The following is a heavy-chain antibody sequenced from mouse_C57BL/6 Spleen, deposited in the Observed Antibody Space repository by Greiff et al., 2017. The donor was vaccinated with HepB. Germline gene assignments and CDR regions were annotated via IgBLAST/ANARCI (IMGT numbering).Heavy chain of an antibody. V-gene: IGHV5-4*01. D-gene: IGHD2-4*01. CDR2: ISDGGSYT. CDR3: ARDHGLRRYYAMDY. J-gene: IGHJ4*01. Sequence: DVKLVESGGGLVKPGGSLKLSCAASGFTFSSYAMSWVRQTPEKRLEWVATISDGGSYTYYPDNVKGRFTISRDNAKNNLYLQMSHLKSEDTAMYYCARDHGLRRYYAMDYWGQGTSVTVSS. CDR1: GFTFSSYA.